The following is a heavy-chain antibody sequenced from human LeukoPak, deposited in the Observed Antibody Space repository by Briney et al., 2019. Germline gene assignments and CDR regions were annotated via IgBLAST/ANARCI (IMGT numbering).Heavy chain of an antibody. CDR2: ISSNGGST. J-gene: IGHJ4*02. CDR1: GFTFSSYA. V-gene: IGHV3-64*02. D-gene: IGHD3-10*01. CDR3: ARMTLYGSGTVD. Sequence: GGSLRLSCAASGFTFSSYAMHWVRQAPGKGLEYVSGISSNGGSTYYAGSVKGRFTISRDNSKNTVNLQMGSLRIEDTAVYHCARMTLYGSGTVDWGQGILVTVSS.